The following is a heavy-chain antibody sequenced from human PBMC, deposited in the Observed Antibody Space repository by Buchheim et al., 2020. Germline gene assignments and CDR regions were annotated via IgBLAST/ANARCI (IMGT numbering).Heavy chain of an antibody. Sequence: EVQLLESGGGLVQPGGSLRLSCAASGFTFSSYAMTWVRQAPGKGLAWVSSITNSGAGTYYPDSVKGRFTISRDNSKNTLYLQMNSLRAEDTAVYYCAKRSVVPAAIGPYYYMDVWGKGTT. J-gene: IGHJ6*03. CDR2: ITNSGAGT. D-gene: IGHD2-2*01. CDR3: AKRSVVPAAIGPYYYMDV. CDR1: GFTFSSYA. V-gene: IGHV3-23*01.